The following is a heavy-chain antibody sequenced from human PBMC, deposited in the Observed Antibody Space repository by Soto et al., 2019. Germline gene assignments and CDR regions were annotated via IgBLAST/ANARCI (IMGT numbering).Heavy chain of an antibody. Sequence: PGGSLRLSCAASGFTFSSYAMSWGRQAPGKGLEWVSVISGSGGSTYYAASVKRRLTISRDNSRNTLYLQMTSLRAEGTAVYYCAKCSPRYRSGLQVYYFDYWGQGTLVTVSS. CDR1: GFTFSSYA. V-gene: IGHV3-23*01. CDR2: ISGSGGST. CDR3: AKCSPRYRSGLQVYYFDY. D-gene: IGHD6-19*01. J-gene: IGHJ4*02.